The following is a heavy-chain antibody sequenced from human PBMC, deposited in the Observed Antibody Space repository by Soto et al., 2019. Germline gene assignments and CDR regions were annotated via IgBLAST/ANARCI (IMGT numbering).Heavy chain of an antibody. CDR3: ARESGGATATLDYYYFYMDV. Sequence: QVQLVQSGAEVRKPGASVTVSCRSSGDYFNDYYIHWVRQAPGQGLEWMGWINPNSGVTKYAQKFQGWVSMTRDTSIRTVYMQLSRLRSDDTAVYYCARESGGATATLDYYYFYMDVWGTGTTVTVSS. CDR2: INPNSGVT. D-gene: IGHD5-12*01. V-gene: IGHV1-2*04. CDR1: GDYFNDYY. J-gene: IGHJ6*03.